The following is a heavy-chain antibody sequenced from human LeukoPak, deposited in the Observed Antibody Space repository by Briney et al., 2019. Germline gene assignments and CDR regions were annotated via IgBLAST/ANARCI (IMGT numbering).Heavy chain of an antibody. Sequence: GGSLRLSCVASGFTFSSYWMHWVRQAPGKGLVWVSRINSDGSSTRYADSVKGRFTISRDNAKNTLYLQMNSLRAEDTAVYYCASTGDYSDYWGQGTLVTVSS. V-gene: IGHV3-74*01. CDR2: INSDGSST. CDR3: ASTGDYSDY. CDR1: GFTFSSYW. J-gene: IGHJ4*02.